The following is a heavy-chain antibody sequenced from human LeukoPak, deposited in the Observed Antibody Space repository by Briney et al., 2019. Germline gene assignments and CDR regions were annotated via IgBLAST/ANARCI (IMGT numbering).Heavy chain of an antibody. Sequence: GGSLRLSCAASAFTFSSYSMNWVRQAPGKGLEWVSYISSSSSSIYYADSVKGRFTISRDNAKNSLYLQMNSLRAEDTAVYYCARGDSTKYYDFWSGYPNWFDPWGQGTLVTVSS. J-gene: IGHJ5*02. CDR2: ISSSSSSI. D-gene: IGHD3-3*01. V-gene: IGHV3-48*04. CDR1: AFTFSSYS. CDR3: ARGDSTKYYDFWSGYPNWFDP.